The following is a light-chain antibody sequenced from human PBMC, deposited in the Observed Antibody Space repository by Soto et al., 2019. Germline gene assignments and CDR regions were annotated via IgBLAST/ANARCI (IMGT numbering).Light chain of an antibody. V-gene: IGLV2-23*01. J-gene: IGLJ1*01. CDR3: CSYAVVSTYV. Sequence: QSVLTQPASVSGSPGQSTTISCTGTSSDVGGYDLVSWYQQHPGKAPKLIIYEGSKRPSGISNRFSGSKSGNTASLTISGLQAEDEADYYCCSYAVVSTYVFGTGTKVTVL. CDR2: EGS. CDR1: SSDVGGYDL.